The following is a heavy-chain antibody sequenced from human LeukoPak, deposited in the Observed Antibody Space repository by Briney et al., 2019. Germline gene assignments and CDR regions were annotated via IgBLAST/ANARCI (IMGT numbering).Heavy chain of an antibody. CDR2: ISGSGGST. CDR3: AKEVIDYGDYSYYFDY. Sequence: GGSLRLSCAASGFTFSSYAMSWVRQAPGRGLEWVSAISGSGGSTYYADSVKGRFTISRDNSKNTLYQQMNSLRAEDTAVYYCAKEVIDYGDYSYYFDYWGQGTLVTVSS. J-gene: IGHJ4*02. D-gene: IGHD4-17*01. V-gene: IGHV3-23*01. CDR1: GFTFSSYA.